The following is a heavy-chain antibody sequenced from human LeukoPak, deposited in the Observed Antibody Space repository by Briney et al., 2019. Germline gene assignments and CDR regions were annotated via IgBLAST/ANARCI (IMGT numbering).Heavy chain of an antibody. Sequence: PGGSLRLSCAASGFTFDDYAMHWVRQAPGKGLEWVSLISGDGGSTYYADSVKGRFTISRDNSKNSLYLQMNSLRTEDTALYYCAKDHPSYDILTGYYDYWGQGTLVTVSS. CDR2: ISGDGGST. CDR1: GFTFDDYA. J-gene: IGHJ4*02. CDR3: AKDHPSYDILTGYYDY. V-gene: IGHV3-43*02. D-gene: IGHD3-9*01.